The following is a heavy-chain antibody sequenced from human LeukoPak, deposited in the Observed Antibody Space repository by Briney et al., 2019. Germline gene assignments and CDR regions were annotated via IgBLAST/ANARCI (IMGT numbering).Heavy chain of an antibody. Sequence: PSETLSLTFTVSGGSISSGSYYWSWIRQPAGKGLEWIGRIYTSGSTNYNPSLKSRVTISVDTSKNQFSLKLSSVTAADTAVYYCARDPLFGARYDYWGQGTLVTVSS. V-gene: IGHV4-61*02. CDR1: GGSISSGSYY. J-gene: IGHJ4*02. CDR2: IYTSGST. CDR3: ARDPLFGARYDY. D-gene: IGHD3-16*01.